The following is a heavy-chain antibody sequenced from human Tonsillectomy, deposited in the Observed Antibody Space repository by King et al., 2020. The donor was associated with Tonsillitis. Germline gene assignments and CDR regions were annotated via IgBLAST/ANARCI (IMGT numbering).Heavy chain of an antibody. V-gene: IGHV3-48*04. CDR1: GFTFSSYS. Sequence: VQLVESGGGLVQPGGSLRLSGAASGFTFSSYSMNWVRQAPGRGLEGVSYISSRYNAIYYADSVKGRFTISRDNAKNSLYLQMNSLRAEDTAVYYCTREYYYDTSGYFDESENFDYWGQGTLVTVSS. D-gene: IGHD3-22*01. CDR3: TREYYYDTSGYFDESENFDY. J-gene: IGHJ4*02. CDR2: ISSRYNAI.